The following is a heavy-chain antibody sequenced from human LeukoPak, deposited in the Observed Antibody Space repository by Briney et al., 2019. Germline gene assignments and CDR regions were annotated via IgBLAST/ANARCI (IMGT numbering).Heavy chain of an antibody. D-gene: IGHD1-26*01. CDR2: ISGSGGGT. Sequence: GGSLRLSCAASGFTFDDYGMSWVRQAPGKGLEWVSAISGSGGGTFYADSVRGRFTISRDNSKNTVYLQMNSLRAEDTAVYYCARGELVEATTNDFDYWGQGTLVTVSS. CDR1: GFTFDDYG. J-gene: IGHJ4*02. CDR3: ARGELVEATTNDFDY. V-gene: IGHV3-23*01.